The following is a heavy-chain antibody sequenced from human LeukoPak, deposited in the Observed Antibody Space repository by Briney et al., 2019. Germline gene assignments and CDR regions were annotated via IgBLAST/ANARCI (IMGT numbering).Heavy chain of an antibody. CDR1: GFTFSSFA. J-gene: IGHJ4*02. D-gene: IGHD3-10*01. V-gene: IGHV3-23*01. CDR3: AKQWFGEQRAY. CDR2: ISGSGGDT. Sequence: GGSPRLSCAASGFTFSSFAMSWVRQAPGKGLEWVSTISGSGGDTYYADSVKGRFIISRDNSKTTLYLQMNSLRAEDTAVYYCAKQWFGEQRAYWGQGTLVTVSS.